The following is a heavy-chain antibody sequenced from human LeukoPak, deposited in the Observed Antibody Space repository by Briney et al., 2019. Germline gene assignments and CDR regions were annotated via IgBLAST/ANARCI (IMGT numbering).Heavy chain of an antibody. CDR2: ISQNGDS. CDR3: AREPPSGSYSYYYYYMDV. CDR1: GGSLSFYY. Sequence: PSETLSLTCGVSGGSLSFYYWSWIRQSPGKGREGIADISQNGDSNYNMSLKSRVTISLDKSKNQVSLKLNSVTAADTAVYYCAREPPSGSYSYYYYYMDVWGKGTTVTVSS. D-gene: IGHD1-26*01. J-gene: IGHJ6*03. V-gene: IGHV4-34*01.